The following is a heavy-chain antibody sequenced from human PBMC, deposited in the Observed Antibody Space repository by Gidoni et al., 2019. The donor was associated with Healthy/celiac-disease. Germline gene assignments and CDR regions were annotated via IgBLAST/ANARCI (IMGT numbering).Heavy chain of an antibody. CDR1: GFSFRSYA. CDR3: AKGGGGSSSSRYFDY. V-gene: IGHV3-23*01. CDR2: SSGSGGST. Sequence: EVQLLESGGGLVQPGGSLRLSCAACGFSFRSYAMSWVRQAPGKGLEWVSASSGSGGSTYYADSVKGRFTISRDNSKNTLYLQMNSLRAEDTAVYYCAKGGGGSSSSRYFDYWGQGTLVTVSS. J-gene: IGHJ4*02. D-gene: IGHD2-15*01.